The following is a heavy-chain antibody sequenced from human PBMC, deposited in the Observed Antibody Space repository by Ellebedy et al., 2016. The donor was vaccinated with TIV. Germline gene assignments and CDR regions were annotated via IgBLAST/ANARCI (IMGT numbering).Heavy chain of an antibody. CDR2: IKQDGSEG. D-gene: IGHD6-19*01. V-gene: IGHV3-7*04. J-gene: IGHJ4*02. Sequence: PGGSLRLSCTDSGFTVSSYWMQWVRQAPGKGLEWVANIKQDGSEGYYLDSVKGRFTISRDNAKKSLYLQMNSLRSEDTAVYYCARGSGWIIDYWGQGTLVTVSS. CDR3: ARGSGWIIDY. CDR1: GFTVSSYW.